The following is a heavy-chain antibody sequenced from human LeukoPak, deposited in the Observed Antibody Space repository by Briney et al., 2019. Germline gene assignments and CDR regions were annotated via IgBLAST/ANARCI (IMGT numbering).Heavy chain of an antibody. CDR2: ISAYNGNT. J-gene: IGHJ4*02. CDR1: GYTFTSYG. V-gene: IGHV1-18*01. Sequence: GASVKVSCKASGYTFTSYGISWVRQAPGQGLEWMGWISAYNGNTNYAQKLQGRVTMTTDTSTSTAYMELRSLRSDDTAVYYCARESGGYSYGLYYFDYWGQGTLVTVSS. D-gene: IGHD5-18*01. CDR3: ARESGGYSYGLYYFDY.